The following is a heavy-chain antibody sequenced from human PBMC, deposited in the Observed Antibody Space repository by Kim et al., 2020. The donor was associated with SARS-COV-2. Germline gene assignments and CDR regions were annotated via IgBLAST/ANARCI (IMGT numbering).Heavy chain of an antibody. D-gene: IGHD2-15*01. CDR3: ARERDFGDYLEF. J-gene: IGHJ4*02. CDR2: T. Sequence: TNCNPSFKSRVTISADTAKNQFSLRLKSVTAADTAVYFCARERDFGDYLEFWSQGTRVTVSS. V-gene: IGHV4-34*01.